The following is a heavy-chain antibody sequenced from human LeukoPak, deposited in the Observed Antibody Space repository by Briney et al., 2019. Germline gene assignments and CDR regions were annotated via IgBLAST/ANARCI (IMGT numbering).Heavy chain of an antibody. J-gene: IGHJ5*02. CDR1: GGSISSHY. CDR3: ARGPDSSPLNWFDP. D-gene: IGHD6-13*01. Sequence: SSETLSLTCTVSGGSISSHYWSWIRQPPGKGLEWIGYIYYSGSTNYNPSLKSRVTISVDTSMNQFSLKLSSVTAADTAVYYCARGPDSSPLNWFDPWGQGTLVTVSS. CDR2: IYYSGST. V-gene: IGHV4-59*11.